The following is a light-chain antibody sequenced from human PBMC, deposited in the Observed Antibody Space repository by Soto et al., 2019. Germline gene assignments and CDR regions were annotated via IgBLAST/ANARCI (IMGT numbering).Light chain of an antibody. Sequence: QSVLTQPASVSGSPGQSISISCTGTSSDVGGYNYVSWYQQHPGKAPKLMIYDVSNRPSGVSNRFSGSKSGNTASLTISGLQAEDEADYYSTSYTSSNPVVFGGGTQQTDL. CDR2: DVS. CDR1: SSDVGGYNY. CDR3: TSYTSSNPVV. J-gene: IGLJ2*01. V-gene: IGLV2-14*03.